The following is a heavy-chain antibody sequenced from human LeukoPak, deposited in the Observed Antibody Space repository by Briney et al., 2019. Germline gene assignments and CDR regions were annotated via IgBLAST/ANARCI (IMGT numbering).Heavy chain of an antibody. CDR3: VKPHPGGGFTY. J-gene: IGHJ4*02. Sequence: AGGSLTLSSSASGFTFSSHAMHWVRQAPGKGLEYVSAISSNGGSTYYADSVKGRFTISRDNSKNTLYLQMSSLRAEDTAVSYCVKPHPGGGFTYWARGTLVTVSS. CDR1: GFTFSSHA. V-gene: IGHV3-64D*09. CDR2: ISSNGGST. D-gene: IGHD3-10*01.